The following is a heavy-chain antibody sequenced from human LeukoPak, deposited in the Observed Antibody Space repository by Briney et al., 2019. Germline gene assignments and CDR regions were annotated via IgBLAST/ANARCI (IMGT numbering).Heavy chain of an antibody. CDR3: ARDQADDAFDI. V-gene: IGHV3-30*03. D-gene: IGHD6-25*01. Sequence: GGSLRLSCAASGFTVSSNYMSWVRQAPGKGLEWVAVISYDGSNKYYADSVKGRFTISRDNSKNTLYLQMNSLRAEDTAVYYCARDQADDAFDIWGQGTMVTVSS. CDR2: ISYDGSNK. CDR1: GFTVSSNY. J-gene: IGHJ3*02.